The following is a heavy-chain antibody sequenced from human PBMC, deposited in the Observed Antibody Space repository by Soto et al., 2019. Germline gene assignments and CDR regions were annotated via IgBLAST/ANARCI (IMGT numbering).Heavy chain of an antibody. CDR2: IIPIFGTA. CDR1: GGTFSSYA. D-gene: IGHD4-17*01. Sequence: GASGKVSCKASGGTFSSYAISWVRQAPGQGLEWMGGIIPIFGTANYAQKFQGRVTITADESTSTAYMELGSLRSEDTAVYYCAREYGGDSSLIWNYGDYEADVHYYYDIYIRGQGTTVPVS. CDR3: AREYGGDSSLIWNYGDYEADVHYYYDIYI. V-gene: IGHV1-69*13. J-gene: IGHJ6*02.